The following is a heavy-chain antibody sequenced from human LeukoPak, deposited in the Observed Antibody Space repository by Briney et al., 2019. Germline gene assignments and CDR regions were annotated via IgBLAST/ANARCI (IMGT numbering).Heavy chain of an antibody. Sequence: GGSLRLSCAASGFTLSSYRMHGVRHAPGKGLEGVSYISSSSSYIFYADSVKGRFTISRDNAKNSLYLQKHSLRAEDTAVYYCAGVLSGGAVAGVSDYWGQGTLVTVSS. J-gene: IGHJ4*02. CDR2: ISSSSSYI. V-gene: IGHV3-21*01. CDR1: GFTLSSYR. CDR3: AGVLSGGAVAGVSDY. D-gene: IGHD6-19*01.